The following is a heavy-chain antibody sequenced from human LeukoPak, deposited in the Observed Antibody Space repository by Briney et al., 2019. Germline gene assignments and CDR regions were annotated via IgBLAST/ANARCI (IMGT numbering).Heavy chain of an antibody. Sequence: PGGSLRLSCAASGFTFSNAWMSWVRQAPGKGLEWVGRIKSKTDGGTTDYAAPVKGRFTISRDDSKNTLYLQMNSPKTEDTAVYYCAREARNCSGGTCYSRSFDFWGQGTLVTVSS. D-gene: IGHD2-15*01. CDR3: AREARNCSGGTCYSRSFDF. V-gene: IGHV3-15*01. CDR1: GFTFSNAW. CDR2: IKSKTDGGTT. J-gene: IGHJ4*02.